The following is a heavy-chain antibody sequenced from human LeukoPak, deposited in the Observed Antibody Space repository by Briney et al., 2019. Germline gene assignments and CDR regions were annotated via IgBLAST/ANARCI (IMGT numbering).Heavy chain of an antibody. CDR3: ARRVVPAAISNNWFDP. J-gene: IGHJ5*02. V-gene: IGHV1-69*01. D-gene: IGHD2-2*02. Sequence: SVKVSCKASGGTFSSYAISCMRQAPGQGLEWMGGIIPIFGTANYAQKFQGRVTITADESTSTAYMELSSLRSEDTAVYYCARRVVPAAISNNWFDPWGQGTLVTVSS. CDR2: IIPIFGTA. CDR1: GGTFSSYA.